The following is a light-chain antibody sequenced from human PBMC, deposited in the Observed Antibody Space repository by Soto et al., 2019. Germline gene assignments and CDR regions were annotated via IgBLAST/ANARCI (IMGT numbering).Light chain of an antibody. J-gene: IGLJ1*01. V-gene: IGLV1-44*01. CDR2: SNN. Sequence: QSVLTQPHSASGTPGQRVTISCSGSSSNIGSNTVNWYQQLPGTAPKLLIYSNNQRPSGVPDRFSGSKSGTSASLAISGLQSEDEADYYCAAWDDSLNGQVFGTGTKLTVL. CDR3: AAWDDSLNGQV. CDR1: SSNIGSNT.